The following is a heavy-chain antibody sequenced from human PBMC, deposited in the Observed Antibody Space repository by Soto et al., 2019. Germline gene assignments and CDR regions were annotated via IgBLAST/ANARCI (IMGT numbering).Heavy chain of an antibody. CDR2: IYWDDDK. CDR1: GFSLTTRGVG. J-gene: IGHJ5*02. V-gene: IGHV2-5*02. CDR3: AHIPNYYQSDWFDP. Sequence: QITLKESGPTLVKPTQTLTLTCTFSGFSLTTRGVGVGWIRQPPGRALECLALIYWDDDKRYSPSLQSRLSNTKDTPKTQVVLTMTNVDPVDTATYYCAHIPNYYQSDWFDPWGQGTLVSVSS. D-gene: IGHD3-10*01.